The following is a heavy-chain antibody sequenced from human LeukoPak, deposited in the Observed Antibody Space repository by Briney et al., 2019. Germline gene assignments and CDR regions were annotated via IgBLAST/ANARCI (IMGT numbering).Heavy chain of an antibody. Sequence: GGPLTLPCTLSRLLYTMSCMLWVPPAPGGGRVCVSRFYEDGCFMSYADSVKGRFTISRDNAKNTVLLQMNGLRAEDTAVYYCVRDRRCSGSDCTPGDDFDYWGQGTLVTVSS. J-gene: IGHJ4*02. V-gene: IGHV3-74*01. D-gene: IGHD2-15*01. CDR3: VRDRRCSGSDCTPGDDFDY. CDR2: FYEDGCFM. CDR1: RLLYTMSC.